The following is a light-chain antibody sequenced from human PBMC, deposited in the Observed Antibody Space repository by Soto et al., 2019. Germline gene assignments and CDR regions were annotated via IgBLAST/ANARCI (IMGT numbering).Light chain of an antibody. CDR2: GNS. CDR1: SSNIGAGYD. J-gene: IGLJ3*02. Sequence: QSVLTQPPSVSGAPGQRVTISCTGSSSNIGAGYDVHWYQHLPGRAPKLLIYGNSNRPSGVPDRFSGSKSGASASLAITGLQAEDEADYYCQSYDGSPHWVFGGGTKLTVL. V-gene: IGLV1-40*01. CDR3: QSYDGSPHWV.